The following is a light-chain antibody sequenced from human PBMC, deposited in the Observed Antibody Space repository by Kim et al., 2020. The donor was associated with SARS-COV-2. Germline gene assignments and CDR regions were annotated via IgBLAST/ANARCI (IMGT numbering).Light chain of an antibody. CDR3: NSRDSSGNHRWV. Sequence: SELTQDPAVSVALGQTVRITCQGDSLRSYYASWYQQKPGQAPVLVIYGKNNRPSGIPDRFSGSSSGNTASLTITGAQAEDEADYYCNSRDSSGNHRWVFGGGTQLTVL. J-gene: IGLJ3*02. V-gene: IGLV3-19*01. CDR2: GKN. CDR1: SLRSYY.